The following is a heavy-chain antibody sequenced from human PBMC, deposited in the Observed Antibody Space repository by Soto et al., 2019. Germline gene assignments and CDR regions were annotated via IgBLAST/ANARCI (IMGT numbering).Heavy chain of an antibody. CDR2: INPSGGST. Sequence: QVQLVQSGAEVKKPGASVKVSCKASGYTFTSYYMHWVRQAHGQGLEWMGIINPSGGSTSYAQKFQGRVTMTRDTSTSTVYMELSSLRSEDTAVYYCAREGSSSWYGDNWFDPWGQGTLVTVSS. CDR3: AREGSSSWYGDNWFDP. V-gene: IGHV1-46*01. J-gene: IGHJ5*02. D-gene: IGHD6-13*01. CDR1: GYTFTSYY.